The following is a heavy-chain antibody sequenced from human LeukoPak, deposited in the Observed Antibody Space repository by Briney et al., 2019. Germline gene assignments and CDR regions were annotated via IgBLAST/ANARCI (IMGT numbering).Heavy chain of an antibody. CDR3: ACPKSRGAFDI. CDR1: GYTFTSSG. V-gene: IGHV1-18*01. D-gene: IGHD3-10*01. CDR2: INPGNGNN. J-gene: IGHJ3*02. Sequence: ASVKVSCQASGYTFTSSGIIWVRQAPGQGLEWMGWINPGNGNNNLAQKLQDRVTMTTDTSTSTAYMELRSLRSDDTAVYYCACPKSRGAFDIWGQGTMVTVSS.